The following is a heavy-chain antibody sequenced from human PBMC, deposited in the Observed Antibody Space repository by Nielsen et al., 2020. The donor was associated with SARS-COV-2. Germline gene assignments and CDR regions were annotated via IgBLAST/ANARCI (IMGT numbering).Heavy chain of an antibody. CDR3: ARTYSSGWSHYFDY. CDR2: IYYSGST. Sequence: SETLSLTCTVSGGSISSYYWSWIRQPPGKGLEWIGYIYYSGSTNYNPSLKSRVTISVDTSKNQFSLKLSSVTAADTAVYYCARTYSSGWSHYFDYWGQGTLVTASS. J-gene: IGHJ4*02. V-gene: IGHV4-59*01. CDR1: GGSISSYY. D-gene: IGHD6-19*01.